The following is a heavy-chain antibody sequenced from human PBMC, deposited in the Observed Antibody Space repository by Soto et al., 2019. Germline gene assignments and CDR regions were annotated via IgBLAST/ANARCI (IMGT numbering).Heavy chain of an antibody. Sequence: SVKVSCKASGGTFSSYTISWVRQAPGQGLEWMGRIIPILGLANYAQKFQGRVTITADKSTSTAYMELSSLRSEDTAVYYCARDIVVVVAANGAFDIWGQGTMVTVSS. V-gene: IGHV1-69*04. CDR2: IIPILGLA. CDR1: GGTFSSYT. D-gene: IGHD2-15*01. J-gene: IGHJ3*02. CDR3: ARDIVVVVAANGAFDI.